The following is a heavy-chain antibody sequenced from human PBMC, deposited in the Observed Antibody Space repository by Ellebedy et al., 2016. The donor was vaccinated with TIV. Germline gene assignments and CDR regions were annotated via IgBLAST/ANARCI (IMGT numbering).Heavy chain of an antibody. V-gene: IGHV4-39*01. CDR2: IIHTGST. J-gene: IGHJ1*01. Sequence: MPSETLSLTCTVSGGSINSRGHFWGWNRQPPGKGLERIANIIHTGSTYYRPSLKSRVPMSIDTSRIQFSLNLRSVTAADTAIYYCARRGGFDELEGPFVSWGPGTLVVVSS. D-gene: IGHD1-1*01. CDR3: ARRGGFDELEGPFVS. CDR1: GGSINSRGHF.